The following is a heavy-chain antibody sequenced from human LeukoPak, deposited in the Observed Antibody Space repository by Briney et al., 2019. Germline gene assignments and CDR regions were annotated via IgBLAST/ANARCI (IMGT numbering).Heavy chain of an antibody. Sequence: GGSLRLSCAASGFTFSNYWMHWVRQAPGKGLVWVSRISTDGITTSYADSVKGRFTISRDNAKNTLYLQMNSLRVEDTAVYYCAKGSSNWRDYYYFDYWGQGTLVTVSS. CDR1: GFTFSNYW. J-gene: IGHJ4*02. CDR2: ISTDGITT. V-gene: IGHV3-74*01. CDR3: AKGSSNWRDYYYFDY. D-gene: IGHD6-13*01.